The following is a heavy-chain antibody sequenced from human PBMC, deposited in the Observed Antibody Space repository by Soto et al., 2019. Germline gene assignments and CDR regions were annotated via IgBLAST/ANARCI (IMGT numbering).Heavy chain of an antibody. Sequence: LSQTLSVTCAMTGYSVSSNIAGWSWVRQSPSRGLEWLGRTYYRSKWYYEYAVSVRGRITINPDTSKNQYSLQLNSVTPEDTAVYFCARGEQYSGRIFDYWGQGTMVTVSS. D-gene: IGHD1-26*01. CDR1: GYSVSSNIAG. CDR3: ARGEQYSGRIFDY. CDR2: TYYRSKWYY. V-gene: IGHV6-1*01. J-gene: IGHJ4*01.